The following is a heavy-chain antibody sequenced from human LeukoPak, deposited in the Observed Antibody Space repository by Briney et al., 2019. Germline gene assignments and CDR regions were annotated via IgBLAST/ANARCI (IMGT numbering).Heavy chain of an antibody. V-gene: IGHV4-31*03. CDR1: GGSISSGGYY. Sequence: PSETLSLTCTVSGGSISSGGYYWSWIRQHPGKGLEWIGYIYYSGSTYYNPSLKSRVTISVDTSKNQFSLKLSSVTAADTAVYYCATGGERSRIIRYWGQGTLVTVSS. CDR2: IYYSGST. CDR3: ATGGERSRIIRY. D-gene: IGHD3-16*01. J-gene: IGHJ4*02.